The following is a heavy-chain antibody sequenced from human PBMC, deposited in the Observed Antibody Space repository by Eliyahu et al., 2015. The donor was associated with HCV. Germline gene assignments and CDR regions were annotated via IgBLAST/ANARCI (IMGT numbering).Heavy chain of an antibody. CDR2: IIPIFATA. Sequence: QVQLVQSGAEVKKPGSSVKVSCKASGGTFSNYGISWVRQAPGQGLEWMGGIIPIFATANYAQKFQDRVTITADESTSTANMELSSLRSEDTAVYYCARGETTAAGPLPYYFDYWGQGTLVTVSS. CDR3: ARGETTAAGPLPYYFDY. CDR1: GGTFSNYG. V-gene: IGHV1-69*01. J-gene: IGHJ4*02. D-gene: IGHD6-13*01.